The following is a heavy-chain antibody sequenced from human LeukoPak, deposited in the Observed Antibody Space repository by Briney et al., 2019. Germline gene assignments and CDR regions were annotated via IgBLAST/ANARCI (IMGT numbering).Heavy chain of an antibody. Sequence: GASVKVSCKASGGTFSSYAISWVRQAPGQGLEWMGGIIPIFGTANYAQKFQGRVTITADESTSTAYMELSSLRSEDTAVYYCARSPPYYDYVWGSYRKGGSYAFDIWGQGTMVTVSS. CDR1: GGTFSSYA. V-gene: IGHV1-69*13. CDR3: ARSPPYYDYVWGSYRKGGSYAFDI. D-gene: IGHD3-16*02. J-gene: IGHJ3*02. CDR2: IIPIFGTA.